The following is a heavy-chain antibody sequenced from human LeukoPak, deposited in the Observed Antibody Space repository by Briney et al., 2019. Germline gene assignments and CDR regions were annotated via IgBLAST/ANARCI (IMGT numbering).Heavy chain of an antibody. D-gene: IGHD3-22*01. Sequence: ASVKVSCKASGYTFTGYHMHWVRQAPGQGLEWMGWINPNSGGTNYAQKFQGRVTMTRDTSISTAYMELSRLRSDDTAVYYCARSQHYYYDSSGYNAFDIWGQGTMVTVSS. V-gene: IGHV1-2*02. CDR3: ARSQHYYYDSSGYNAFDI. CDR1: GYTFTGYH. J-gene: IGHJ3*02. CDR2: INPNSGGT.